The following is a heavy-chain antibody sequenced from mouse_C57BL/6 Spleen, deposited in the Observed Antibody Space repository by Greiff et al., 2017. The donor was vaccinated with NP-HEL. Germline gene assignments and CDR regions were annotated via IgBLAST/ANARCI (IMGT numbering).Heavy chain of an antibody. CDR1: GFSLTSYG. V-gene: IGHV2-2*01. CDR3: ARDYYGTLGNYFDY. D-gene: IGHD1-1*01. J-gene: IGHJ2*01. CDR2: IWSGGST. Sequence: VQLVESGPGLVQPSQSLSITCTVSGFSLTSYGVHWVRQSPGKGLEWLGVIWSGGSTDYNAAFISRLSISKDNSKSQVFFKMNSLQADDTAIYYCARDYYGTLGNYFDYWGQGTTLTVSS.